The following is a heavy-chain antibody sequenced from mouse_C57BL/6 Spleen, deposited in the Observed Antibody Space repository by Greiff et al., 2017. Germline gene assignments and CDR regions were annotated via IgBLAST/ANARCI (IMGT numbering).Heavy chain of an antibody. D-gene: IGHD3-2*02. CDR3: ARFSSGLDY. Sequence: QVQLQQSGAELARPGASVKMSCKASGYTFTSYTMHWVQQRPGQGLEWIGYINPSSGYTKYNQKFKDKATLTADKSSSTAYMQLSSLTSEDSAVYYCARFSSGLDYWGQGTTLTVSS. CDR2: INPSSGYT. J-gene: IGHJ2*01. V-gene: IGHV1-4*01. CDR1: GYTFTSYT.